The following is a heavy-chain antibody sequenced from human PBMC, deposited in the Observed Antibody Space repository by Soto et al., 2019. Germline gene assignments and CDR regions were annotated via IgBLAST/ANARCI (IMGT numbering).Heavy chain of an antibody. CDR1: AGTFSGYR. CDR2: IVPIYRTA. J-gene: IGHJ4*02. Sequence: SVKFSCTPPAGTFSGYRINLVRQAPGQGLEWVGGIVPIYRTADYAQKFQGRVTITADESARTSYMELRSLKSQDTAVYYCVRDSGAKLSRSWGQGTLVTVSS. CDR3: VRDSGAKLSRS. V-gene: IGHV1-69*13. D-gene: IGHD6-13*01.